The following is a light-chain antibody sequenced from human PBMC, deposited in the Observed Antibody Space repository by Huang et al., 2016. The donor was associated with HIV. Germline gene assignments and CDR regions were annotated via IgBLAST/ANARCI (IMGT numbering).Light chain of an antibody. CDR3: QQYVDVPIS. V-gene: IGKV1-33*01. J-gene: IGKJ4*01. CDR1: QDINNF. Sequence: DIQMTQSPSSLSASVGDRVTITCQASQDINNFLNWYQQKPGKAPKLLILDASNLQNGVQSRFSGNGSGTQFTVTIANLQRDDIGTYYCQQYVDVPISFGGGTKV. CDR2: DAS.